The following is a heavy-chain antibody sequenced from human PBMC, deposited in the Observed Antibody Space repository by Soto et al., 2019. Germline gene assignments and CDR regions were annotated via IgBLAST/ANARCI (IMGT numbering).Heavy chain of an antibody. V-gene: IGHV1-3*01. D-gene: IGHD2-2*01. J-gene: IGHJ4*02. CDR1: GYTFTSYA. CDR3: ARALSPAASFGYFDY. CDR2: INAGNGNT. Sequence: NLWASVKVSCKASGYTFTSYAMHWVRQAPGQRLEWMGWINAGNGNTKYSQKFQGRVTITRDTSASTAYMELSSLRSEDTAVYYCARALSPAASFGYFDYWGQGTLVTVSS.